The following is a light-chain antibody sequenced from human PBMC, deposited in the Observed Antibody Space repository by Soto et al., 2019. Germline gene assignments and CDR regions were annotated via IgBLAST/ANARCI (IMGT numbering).Light chain of an antibody. Sequence: DIQMTQSPSTLSASVGDRVTITCRASQSISSWLAWYQQKPGKAPKLLIYDASSLESGVPSRFSGSGSGTEFTLTISSLKPDDFATYYCQQYNSYRTFGKGTKVEIK. CDR3: QQYNSYRT. CDR1: QSISSW. CDR2: DAS. V-gene: IGKV1-5*01. J-gene: IGKJ1*01.